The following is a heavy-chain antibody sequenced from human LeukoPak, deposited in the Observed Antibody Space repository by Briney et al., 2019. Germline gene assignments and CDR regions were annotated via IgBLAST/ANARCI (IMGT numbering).Heavy chain of an antibody. CDR3: ARDRNLYSGSFAS. D-gene: IGHD1-26*01. V-gene: IGHV1-2*06. CDR2: INPSTGGT. J-gene: IGHJ4*02. Sequence: ASVKVSCKASGYTFSGNYVHWVRQAPAQGLEWMGRINPSTGGTTYAQKFQGRVTMTRDTSGSTAYMEVNRLTSDDTAVYFCARDRNLYSGSFASWGQGTLVTVSS. CDR1: GYTFSGNY.